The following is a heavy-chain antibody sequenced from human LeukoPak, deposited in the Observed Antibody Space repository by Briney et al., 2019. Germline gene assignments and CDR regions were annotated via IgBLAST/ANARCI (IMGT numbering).Heavy chain of an antibody. D-gene: IGHD1-26*01. Sequence: ASVKVSCKASGYTFTSYYMHWVRQAPGQGLEWMGIINPSGGSTSYAQKFQGRVTMNRDMSTSTVYMELSSQRSEDTAVYYCAREVGADAFDIWGQGTMVTVSS. CDR3: AREVGADAFDI. CDR1: GYTFTSYY. CDR2: INPSGGST. J-gene: IGHJ3*02. V-gene: IGHV1-46*01.